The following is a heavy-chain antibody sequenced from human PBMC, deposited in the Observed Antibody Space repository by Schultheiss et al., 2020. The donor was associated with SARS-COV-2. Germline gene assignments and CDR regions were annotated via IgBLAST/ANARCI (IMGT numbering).Heavy chain of an antibody. CDR3: ARDVRIAVAGTRDYYYYGMDV. CDR2: ISSSSSYI. V-gene: IGHV3-21*01. Sequence: GESLKISCAASGFTFSSYDMHWVRQATGKGLEWVSSISSSSSYIYYADSVKGRFTISRDNAKNSLYLQMNSLRAEDTAVYYCARDVRIAVAGTRDYYYYGMDVWGQGTTVTVSS. J-gene: IGHJ6*02. CDR1: GFTFSSYD. D-gene: IGHD6-19*01.